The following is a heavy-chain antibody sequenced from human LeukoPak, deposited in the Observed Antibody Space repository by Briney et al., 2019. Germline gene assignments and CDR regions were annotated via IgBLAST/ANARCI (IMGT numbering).Heavy chain of an antibody. CDR3: ARVDGYSYGRIDY. V-gene: IGHV3-64*01. CDR1: GFTFSSYA. D-gene: IGHD5-18*01. Sequence: PGGSLRLSCAASGFTFSSYAMHWVRQAQGKGLEYVSAISSNGHSTYYANSVKGRFTISRDNSKNTLYLQMGSLRAEDMALYYCARVDGYSYGRIDYWGQGTLVTVSS. CDR2: ISSNGHST. J-gene: IGHJ4*02.